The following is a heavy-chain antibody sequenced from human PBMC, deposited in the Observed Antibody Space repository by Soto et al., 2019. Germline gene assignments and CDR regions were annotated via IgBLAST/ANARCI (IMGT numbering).Heavy chain of an antibody. V-gene: IGHV1-8*01. CDR2: MNPNSGNT. Sequence: ASVNVSCKASGYTFTSYDINWVRQATGQGLEWMGWMNPNSGNTGYAQKFQGRVTMTRNTSISTAYMELSSLRSEDTAVYYCARGLPRRLGFYMDAWGKAIPVSVSS. CDR1: GYTFTSYD. D-gene: IGHD3-16*01. J-gene: IGHJ6*03. CDR3: ARGLPRRLGFYMDA.